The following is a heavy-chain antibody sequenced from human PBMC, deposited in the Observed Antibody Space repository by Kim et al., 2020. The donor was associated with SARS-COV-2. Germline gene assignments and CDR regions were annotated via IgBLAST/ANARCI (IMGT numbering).Heavy chain of an antibody. D-gene: IGHD6-19*01. V-gene: IGHV3-48*04. CDR1: GFTFSSYS. CDR3: ARDSGGWYYYGMDV. J-gene: IGHJ6*02. Sequence: GGSLRLSCAASGFTFSSYSMNWVRQAPGKGLEWVSYISSSSSTIYYADSVKGRFTISRDNAKNSLYLQMNSLRAEDTAVYYCARDSGGWYYYGMDVWGQGTTVTVSS. CDR2: ISSSSSTI.